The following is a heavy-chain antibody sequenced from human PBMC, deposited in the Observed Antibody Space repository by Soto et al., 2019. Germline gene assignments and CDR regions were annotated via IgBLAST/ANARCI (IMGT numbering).Heavy chain of an antibody. J-gene: IGHJ6*02. V-gene: IGHV3-30*18. D-gene: IGHD3-3*01. CDR3: AKAVYCEFWSGYGVFYGVDV. Sequence: PGGSLRLSCAASGFTFTNYAMHWVRQAPGKGLEWVAVISFDGSNKVYGDSVKGRFTISRDNSKNTVYLQMNSLRAEDTAVYFCAKAVYCEFWSGYGVFYGVDVWGQGTTVTVSS. CDR1: GFTFTNYA. CDR2: ISFDGSNK.